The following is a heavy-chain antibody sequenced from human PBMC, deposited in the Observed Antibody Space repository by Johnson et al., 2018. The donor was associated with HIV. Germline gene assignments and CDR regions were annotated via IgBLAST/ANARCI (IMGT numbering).Heavy chain of an antibody. CDR3: ARGGVGGWDHDAFDI. V-gene: IGHV3-9*01. CDR2: INWNGGST. D-gene: IGHD6-19*01. CDR1: GFTFDDYA. J-gene: IGHJ3*02. Sequence: VQLVESGGGLVQPGRSLRLSCAASGFTFDDYAMHWVRQAPGKGLEWVSGINWNGGSTGYADSVKGRFTISRDNAKNSLYLQMNSLRAEDTALYYCARGGVGGWDHDAFDIWGQGTMVTVSS.